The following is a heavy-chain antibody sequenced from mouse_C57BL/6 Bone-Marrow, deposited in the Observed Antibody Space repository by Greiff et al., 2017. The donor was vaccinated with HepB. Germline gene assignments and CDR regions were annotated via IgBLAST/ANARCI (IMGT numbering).Heavy chain of an antibody. Sequence: EVKLMESGGGLVKPGGSLKLSCAASGFTFSDYGMHWVRQAPEKGLEWVAYISSGSSTIYYADTVKGRFTISRDNAKNTLFLQMTSLRSEDTSMYCCAYYYGSSSSYWGQGTLVTVSA. V-gene: IGHV5-17*01. CDR2: ISSGSSTI. J-gene: IGHJ3*01. CDR3: AYYYGSSSSY. CDR1: GFTFSDYG. D-gene: IGHD1-1*01.